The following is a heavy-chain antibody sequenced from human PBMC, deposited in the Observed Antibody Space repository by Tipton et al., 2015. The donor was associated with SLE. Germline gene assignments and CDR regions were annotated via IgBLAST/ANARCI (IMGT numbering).Heavy chain of an antibody. D-gene: IGHD3-22*01. CDR1: GYSISSGYY. CDR2: IYQSGNT. CDR3: ARHDYDDNGYYMHYFDY. V-gene: IGHV4-38-2*01. Sequence: GLVKPSETLSLTCAVSGYSISSGYYWDWIRQSPGKGLEWIGSIYQSGNTYYNPSLKSRISMSIDTFKNQVFLRLNSVTAADTAVYYCARHDYDDNGYYMHYFDYWGQGTLVTVSS. J-gene: IGHJ4*02.